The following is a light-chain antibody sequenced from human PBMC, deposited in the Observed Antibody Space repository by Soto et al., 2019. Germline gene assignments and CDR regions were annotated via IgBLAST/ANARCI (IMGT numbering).Light chain of an antibody. CDR2: GAS. V-gene: IGKV3-20*01. CDR1: QSVSTRS. J-gene: IGKJ3*01. CDR3: QQYDRSPFT. Sequence: EIVLTQSPGTLSLSPGERATLSCRASQSVSTRSLAWYQQKPGQAPRLLISGASSRAADIPDRFSGSGSGTDFTLTISRLEPEDFAVYYCQQYDRSPFTFGPGTKVDIK.